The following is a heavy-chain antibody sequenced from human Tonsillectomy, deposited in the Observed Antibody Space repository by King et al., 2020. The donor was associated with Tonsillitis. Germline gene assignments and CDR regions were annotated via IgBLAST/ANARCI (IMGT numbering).Heavy chain of an antibody. Sequence: VQLVESGGGVVQPGRSLRLSCAASGFTFSNYGMHWVRQAPGKGLEWVALIAYDASYENYADSVKGRFAISRDNSKNKLYLEMNVLRVEDRAVYYCAKDGIRFSDWYFDLWGRGTVVTVSS. CDR2: IAYDASYE. CDR3: AKDGIRFSDWYFDL. D-gene: IGHD1-14*01. CDR1: GFTFSNYG. J-gene: IGHJ2*01. V-gene: IGHV3-30*18.